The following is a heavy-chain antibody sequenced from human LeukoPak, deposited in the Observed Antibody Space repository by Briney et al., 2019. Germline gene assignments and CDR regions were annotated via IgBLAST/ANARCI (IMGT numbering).Heavy chain of an antibody. CDR3: ARGEWLRLEPHYYYGMDV. V-gene: IGHV1-69*13. CDR2: IIPIFGTA. CDR1: AGTFSSYA. Sequence: GASVTVSFKASAGTFSSYAISWVRQAPGQGLEWMGGIIPIFGTANYYQKFQGRVTITADEATSTAYMELSSQRSEDTPVYYCARGEWLRLEPHYYYGMDVWGKGTTVTVSS. D-gene: IGHD5-12*01. J-gene: IGHJ6*04.